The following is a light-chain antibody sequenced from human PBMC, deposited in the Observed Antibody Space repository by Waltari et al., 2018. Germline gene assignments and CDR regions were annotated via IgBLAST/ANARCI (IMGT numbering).Light chain of an antibody. CDR1: GEYSAYA. CDR3: QTWGTGIQV. Sequence: LVLTQSPSASASLGASVKLTCSLPGEYSAYAIAWHQQQPLKGPRYLLTVNSDGSHKKGDGISQRFSGSSSDLDRCLIISRLQSDDEADYFCQTWGTGIQVFGSGTKLTVL. V-gene: IGLV4-69*01. CDR2: VNSDGSH. J-gene: IGLJ3*02.